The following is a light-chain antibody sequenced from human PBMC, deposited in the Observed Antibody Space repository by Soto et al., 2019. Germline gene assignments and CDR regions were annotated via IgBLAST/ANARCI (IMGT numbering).Light chain of an antibody. CDR2: EVS. V-gene: IGLV2-23*02. CDR3: CSYARSNTWV. J-gene: IGLJ3*02. Sequence: QSALTQPASVSGSPGQSITISCTGTSSDVGSYNLVSWYQQHPGKAPELMIYEVSKRPSGVSNRFSGSKSGNTASLTISGLQAEDEADYYCCSYARSNTWVFGGGTKLTVL. CDR1: SSDVGSYNL.